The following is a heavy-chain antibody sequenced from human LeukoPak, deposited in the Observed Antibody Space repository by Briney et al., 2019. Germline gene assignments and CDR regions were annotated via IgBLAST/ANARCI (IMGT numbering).Heavy chain of an antibody. CDR1: GGSISSGSYY. Sequence: SETLSLTCTVSGGSISSGSYYWSWIRQPPGKGLEWIGYIYYSGSTNYNPSLKSRVTISVDTSKNQVSLKLNSVTAADTAVYYCARERGRFRVDYWGQGTLVTVSS. D-gene: IGHD3-10*01. CDR3: ARERGRFRVDY. CDR2: IYYSGST. V-gene: IGHV4-61*01. J-gene: IGHJ4*02.